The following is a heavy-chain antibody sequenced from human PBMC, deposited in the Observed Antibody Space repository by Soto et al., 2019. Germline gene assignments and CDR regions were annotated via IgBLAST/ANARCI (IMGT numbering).Heavy chain of an antibody. CDR3: AHRVLRTVFGLVTTTAIYFDF. V-gene: IGHV2-5*02. Sequence: QITLNESGPTQVKPRQTLTLTCTFSGFSLTTSGVGVGWIRQSAGKAPEWLALIYWDDDKRYSPSLKSRLTHTKDTSNNPLVLTMADLDPADTATYYCAHRVLRTVFGLVTTTAIYFDFWGQGTPVAVSS. D-gene: IGHD3-3*01. J-gene: IGHJ4*02. CDR2: IYWDDDK. CDR1: GFSLTTSGVG.